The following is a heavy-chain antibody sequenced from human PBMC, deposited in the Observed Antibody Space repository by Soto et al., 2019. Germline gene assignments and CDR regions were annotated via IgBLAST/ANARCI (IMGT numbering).Heavy chain of an antibody. CDR1: GFTFSSYA. J-gene: IGHJ4*02. D-gene: IGHD1-20*01. CDR2: ISYDGSNK. Sequence: QVQLVESGGGVVQPGRSLRLSCAASGFTFSSYAMHWVRQAPGKGLEWVAVISYDGSNKYYADSVKGRFTISRDNSKNTLYLQMNSLRAEDTAVYYCARDWGSNWNPITYWGQGTLVTVSS. CDR3: ARDWGSNWNPITY. V-gene: IGHV3-30-3*01.